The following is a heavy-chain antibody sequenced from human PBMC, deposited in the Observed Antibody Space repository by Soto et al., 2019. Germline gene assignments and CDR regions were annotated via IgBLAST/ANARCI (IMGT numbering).Heavy chain of an antibody. CDR1: GYTFTTFF. V-gene: IGHV1-46*01. CDR3: ARDVRGHNRDY. D-gene: IGHD5-12*01. CDR2: INPTVHTT. Sequence: QVQLVQSGAEVKKPGTSVKISCKASGYTFTTFFIQWVRQAPGQGLEWMGIINPTVHTTSYAQKFQGRVTMTIDTSTSTVYMELSSLRSEDTAVYYCARDVRGHNRDYWGQGTLVTVSS. J-gene: IGHJ4*02.